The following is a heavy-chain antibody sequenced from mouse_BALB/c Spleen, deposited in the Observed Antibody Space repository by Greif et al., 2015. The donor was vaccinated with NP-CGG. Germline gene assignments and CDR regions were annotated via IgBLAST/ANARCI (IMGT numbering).Heavy chain of an antibody. J-gene: IGHJ4*01. CDR3: TTLYYGNYVYYAMDY. CDR1: GYTFTSYW. Sequence: QVQLQQSGAELVRPGASVKLSCKASGYTFTSYWINWVKQRPGQGLEWIGNIYPSDSYTNYNQKFKDKATLTVDKSSSTAYTQLSSPTSEDSAVYYCTTLYYGNYVYYAMDYWGQGTSVTVSS. V-gene: IGHV1-69*02. D-gene: IGHD2-1*01. CDR2: IYPSDSYT.